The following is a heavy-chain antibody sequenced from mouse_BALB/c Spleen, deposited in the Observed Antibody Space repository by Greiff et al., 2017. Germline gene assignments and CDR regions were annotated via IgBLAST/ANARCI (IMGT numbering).Heavy chain of an antibody. Sequence: EVKVVESGGGLVQPGGSRKLSCAASGFTFSSFGMHWVRQAPEKGLEWVAYISSGGSTIYYADTVKGRFTISRDNPKNTLFLQMTSLRSEDTAMYYCARYDYYAMDYWGQGTSVTVSS. CDR2: ISSGGSTI. CDR3: ARYDYYAMDY. J-gene: IGHJ4*01. CDR1: GFTFSSFG. V-gene: IGHV5-17*02.